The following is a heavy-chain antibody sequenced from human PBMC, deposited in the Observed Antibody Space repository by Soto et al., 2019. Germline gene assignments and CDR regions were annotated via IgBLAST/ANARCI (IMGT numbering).Heavy chain of an antibody. CDR1: GFTFTSSA. V-gene: IGHV1-58*01. J-gene: IGHJ4*02. D-gene: IGHD3-22*01. CDR2: IVVGSGNT. Sequence: QMQLVQSGPEVKKPGTSVKVSCKASGFTFTSSAVQCVRQARGQRLEWIGWIVVGSGNTNYAQKFQERVTITRDMSTSTAYMELSSLRSEDTAVYYCAADRYYYDSSDDFDYWGQGTLVTVSS. CDR3: AADRYYYDSSDDFDY.